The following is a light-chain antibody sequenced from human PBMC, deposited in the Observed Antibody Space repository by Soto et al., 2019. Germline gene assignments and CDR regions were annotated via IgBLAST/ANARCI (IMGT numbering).Light chain of an antibody. CDR2: RNN. CDR1: SSNIGSNY. CDR3: AAWDDSLSVIYV. J-gene: IGLJ1*01. V-gene: IGLV1-47*01. Sequence: QSALTQPPSASGTPGQRVTISCSGSSSNIGSNYVYWYQQLPGTAPKLLIYRNNQRPSGVPDRFSGSKSGTSASLAISGLRSEDEADYYCAAWDDSLSVIYVFGTGTKATVL.